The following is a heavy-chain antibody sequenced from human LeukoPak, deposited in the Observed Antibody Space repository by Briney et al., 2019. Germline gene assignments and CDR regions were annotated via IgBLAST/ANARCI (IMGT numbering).Heavy chain of an antibody. J-gene: IGHJ4*02. CDR2: INHSGST. CDR1: GGSFSGYY. V-gene: IGHV4-34*01. CDR3: ARGDSGSYQGVYYFDY. Sequence: PSETLSLTCAVYGGSFSGYYWSWIRQPPGKGLEWTGEINHSGSTNYNPSLESRVTISVDTSKNQFSLKLSSVTAADTAVYYCARGDSGSYQGVYYFDYWGQGTLVTVSS. D-gene: IGHD1-26*01.